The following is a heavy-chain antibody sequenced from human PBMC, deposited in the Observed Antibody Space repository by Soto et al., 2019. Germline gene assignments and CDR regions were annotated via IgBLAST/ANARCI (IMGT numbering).Heavy chain of an antibody. J-gene: IGHJ5*02. D-gene: IGHD2-2*01. CDR3: ARGGAIVVVPASVKGNWFDP. Sequence: QVQLVQSGAEVKKPGASVKVSCKASGYTFTGYYMHWGRQAPGQGLEWMGWINPNSGGTNYAQKVQCWVTRTNETSMNTAYMELSRLRSDDTAVYYCARGGAIVVVPASVKGNWFDPWGQGTLVTVSS. V-gene: IGHV1-2*04. CDR2: INPNSGGT. CDR1: GYTFTGYY.